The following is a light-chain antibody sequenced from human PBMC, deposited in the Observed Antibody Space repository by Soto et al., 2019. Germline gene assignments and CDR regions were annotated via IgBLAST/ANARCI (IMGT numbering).Light chain of an antibody. CDR2: DVS. CDR3: SSYTSSSTLGGV. CDR1: SSDVGGYNY. Sequence: SALTQPASVSGSPGQSITISCTGTSSDVGGYNYVSWYQHHPGKAPKLMIYDVSNRPSGVSNRFSGSKSGNTASLTISGLQAEDEADYYCSSYTSSSTLGGVFGTGTKVTVL. J-gene: IGLJ1*01. V-gene: IGLV2-14*03.